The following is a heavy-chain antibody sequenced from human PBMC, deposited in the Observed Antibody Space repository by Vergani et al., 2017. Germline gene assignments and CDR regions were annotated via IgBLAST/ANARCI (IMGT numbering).Heavy chain of an antibody. CDR2: IYYSGST. V-gene: IGHV4-4*02. CDR1: GGSISSSNW. CDR3: SSLGEDGYSDSYYVDY. Sequence: QVQLQESGPGLVKPSGTLSLTCAVSGGSISSSNWWSWVRQPPGKGLEWIGEIYYSGSTNYNPSLKSRVTISVDTSKNQFSLKLSSVTAADTAVYYCSSLGEDGYSDSYYVDYWGKGILVIGSS. D-gene: IGHD5-18*01. J-gene: IGHJ4*02.